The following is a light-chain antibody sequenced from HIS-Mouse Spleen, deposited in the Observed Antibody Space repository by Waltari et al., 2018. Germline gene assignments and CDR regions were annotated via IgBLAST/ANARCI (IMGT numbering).Light chain of an antibody. CDR3: SSYSSSSTSRNWV. CDR1: SSDVGGYNY. V-gene: IGLV2-14*03. J-gene: IGLJ3*02. Sequence: QSALTQPASVSGSPGQSITISCTGTSSDVGGYNYVSWYQQHPGKAPKLMIYDVSNRPSRVSHRFSGAKSGNTASLTISGLQAEDEADYYCSSYSSSSTSRNWVFGGGTKLTVL. CDR2: DVS.